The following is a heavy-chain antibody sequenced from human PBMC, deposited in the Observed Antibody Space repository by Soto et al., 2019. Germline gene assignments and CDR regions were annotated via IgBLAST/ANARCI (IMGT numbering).Heavy chain of an antibody. J-gene: IGHJ6*02. CDR3: TRASWNYYYYGMDI. CDR2: IRSKANIYAT. V-gene: IGHV3-73*02. CDR1: GFSFSDSA. Sequence: EVQLVESGGGLVQPGGSLKLSCAASGFSFSDSAMHWVRQASGKGLEWVGRIRSKANIYATAYAASVQGRFTISRDESKNTAYLQMNSLKTEDTAVYYCTRASWNYYYYGMDIWGQGTTVTVSS. D-gene: IGHD1-1*01.